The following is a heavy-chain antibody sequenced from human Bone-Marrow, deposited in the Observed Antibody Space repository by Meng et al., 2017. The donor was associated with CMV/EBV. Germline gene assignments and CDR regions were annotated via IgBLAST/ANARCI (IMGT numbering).Heavy chain of an antibody. D-gene: IGHD2-2*02. CDR2: IYHSGST. CDR1: GGSFSGYY. J-gene: IGHJ6*02. V-gene: IGHV4-34*01. Sequence: SETLSLTCAVYGGSFSGYYWSWIRQPPGKGLEWIGSIYHSGSTYYNPSLKSRVTISVDTSKNQFSLKLSSVTAADTAVYYCARAGYCSSTSCYSSYYYYGMDVWGQGTTVTVSS. CDR3: ARAGYCSSTSCYSSYYYYGMDV.